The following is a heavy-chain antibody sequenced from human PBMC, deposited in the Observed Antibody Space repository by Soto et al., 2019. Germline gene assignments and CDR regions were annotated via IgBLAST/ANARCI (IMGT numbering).Heavy chain of an antibody. Sequence: SETLSLTCTVSGGSVSSGSYYWSWIRQPPGKGLEGIGYIYYSGSTNYNPSLKSRVTISVDTSKNQFSLKLSSVTAADTAVYYCAREKKGYCTTGVCYTLGGLDVWGQGTTVTVSS. CDR1: GGSVSSGSYY. CDR2: IYYSGST. J-gene: IGHJ6*02. D-gene: IGHD2-8*01. CDR3: AREKKGYCTTGVCYTLGGLDV. V-gene: IGHV4-61*01.